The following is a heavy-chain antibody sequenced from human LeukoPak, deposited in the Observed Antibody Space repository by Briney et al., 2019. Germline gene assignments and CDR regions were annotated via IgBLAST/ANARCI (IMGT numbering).Heavy chain of an antibody. CDR2: ISSNGGTA. Sequence: GGSLRLSCSASGFTFSSSAMHWVRQAPGKGLEYVSAISSNGGTAYYADSVTGRFTIYRDNSKNTLYLQMSSLRAEDTAVYYCVKTPYHYDNNGYYYVLDFWGQGTLVTVSS. CDR1: GFTFSSSA. V-gene: IGHV3-64D*06. CDR3: VKTPYHYDNNGYYYVLDF. D-gene: IGHD3-22*01. J-gene: IGHJ4*02.